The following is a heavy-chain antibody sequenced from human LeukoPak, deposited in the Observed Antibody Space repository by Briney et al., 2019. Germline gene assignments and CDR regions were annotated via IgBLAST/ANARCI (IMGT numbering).Heavy chain of an antibody. CDR1: GFTFSDYS. CDR3: ARGPPLFDP. V-gene: IGHV3-48*01. J-gene: IGHJ5*02. CDR2: ISTGGDTT. Sequence: GGSLRLSCAVSGFTFSDYSMNWVRQPPGKGLEWISYISTGGDTTYYADSVKGRFTISSDNAKKSLYLQMNSQRVEDTAVYYCARGPPLFDPWGQGTLVTVSS.